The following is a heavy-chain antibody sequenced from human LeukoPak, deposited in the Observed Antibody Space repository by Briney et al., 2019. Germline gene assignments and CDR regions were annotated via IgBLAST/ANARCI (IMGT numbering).Heavy chain of an antibody. D-gene: IGHD4-23*01. J-gene: IGHJ4*02. Sequence: PGGSLRLSCAASGFTFSTYAMHWVRQAPGKGLEWVAIISYDGSSKYYADSVKGRFTISRDNSENTLFLQMNSLKPEDTAVYYCARDNYGGDYWGQGTLVTVSS. CDR2: ISYDGSSK. CDR3: ARDNYGGDY. V-gene: IGHV3-30-3*01. CDR1: GFTFSTYA.